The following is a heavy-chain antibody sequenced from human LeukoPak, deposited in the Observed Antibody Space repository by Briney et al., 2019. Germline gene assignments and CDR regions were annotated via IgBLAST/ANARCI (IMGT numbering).Heavy chain of an antibody. J-gene: IGHJ4*02. D-gene: IGHD3-3*01. CDR2: IWHDGSHK. CDR3: GKEFFGWGINPDF. V-gene: IGHV3-33*06. Sequence: PGRSLRLSCAASGFAFNTYAMHWVRQAPGQGLEWVALIWHDGSHKFYSSSVRGQFTISRDNSKNTVSLQMNNLRPEDTAVYYCGKEFFGWGINPDFWGQGTLVTVSS. CDR1: GFAFNTYA.